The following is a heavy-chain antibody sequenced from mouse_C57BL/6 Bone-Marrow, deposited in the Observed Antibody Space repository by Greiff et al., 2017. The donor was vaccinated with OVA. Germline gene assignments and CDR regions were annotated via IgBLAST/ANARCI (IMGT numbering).Heavy chain of an antibody. D-gene: IGHD1-1*01. CDR2: IHPNSGST. CDR1: GYTFTSYW. V-gene: IGHV1-64*01. CDR3: ARIYYYSLDY. Sequence: QVQLQQSGAELARPGASVKLSCKASGYTFTSYWMHWVKQRPGQGLEWIGMIHPNSGSTNYNEKFKSKATLTVDKSSSTAYMQLSSLTSEDSAVYYCARIYYYSLDYWGQGTTLTVSS. J-gene: IGHJ2*01.